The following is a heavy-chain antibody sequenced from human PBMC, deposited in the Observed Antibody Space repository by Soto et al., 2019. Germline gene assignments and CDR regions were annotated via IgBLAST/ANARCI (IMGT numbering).Heavy chain of an antibody. J-gene: IGHJ4*02. D-gene: IGHD4-17*01. Sequence: QIHLVQSGAEVKKPGASVKVSCKASGYTFTSYGISWVRQAPGQGLEWMGWISVYNGETKYAQNLQGGVTMTTDTSTSTAYMELGSLRSDDTAVYYCARSLLPIRSVTTNSVIGYWGQGTLVTVSS. CDR3: ARSLLPIRSVTTNSVIGY. CDR1: GYTFTSYG. V-gene: IGHV1-18*01. CDR2: ISVYNGET.